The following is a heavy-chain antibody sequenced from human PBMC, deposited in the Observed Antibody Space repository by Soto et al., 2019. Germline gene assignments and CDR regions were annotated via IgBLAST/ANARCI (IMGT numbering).Heavy chain of an antibody. CDR3: ARDGGYSYGYEEYYFGY. V-gene: IGHV4-30-4*01. Sequence: QVQLHESGPGLVKPSQTLSLPCTVSGGSISSGDYYWSWIRQHPGKGLELIGYIYYSGRTYYNPSLQSRVTISVDPSKNQFSLKLSSVTAADTAVYYCARDGGYSYGYEEYYFGYWGQGTLVTVSS. J-gene: IGHJ4*02. CDR1: GGSISSGDYY. CDR2: IYYSGRT. D-gene: IGHD5-18*01.